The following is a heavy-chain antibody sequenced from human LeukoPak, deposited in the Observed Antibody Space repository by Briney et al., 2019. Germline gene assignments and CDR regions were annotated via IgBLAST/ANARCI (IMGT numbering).Heavy chain of an antibody. Sequence: GGSLRLSCATSGFTFDDYAMHWVRRAPGKGLEWVSGITWNSGNIGYADPVKGRFTISRDNAKDSLFLQMNSLRAEDTALYYCAKDMSYSGSYWTAFDIWGQGTMVTVSS. CDR1: GFTFDDYA. V-gene: IGHV3-9*01. CDR2: ITWNSGNI. CDR3: AKDMSYSGSYWTAFDI. D-gene: IGHD1-26*01. J-gene: IGHJ3*02.